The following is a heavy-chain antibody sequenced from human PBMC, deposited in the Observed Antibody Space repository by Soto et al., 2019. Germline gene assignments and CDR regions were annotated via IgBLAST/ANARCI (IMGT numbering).Heavy chain of an antibody. CDR1: GYTFTGYY. Sequence: GASVKVSCKASGYTFTGYYMHWVRQAPGQGLEWMGWINPNSGGTNYAQKIQGWVTMTRDTSISTAYMELSRLRSDDTAVYYCARSYDFWSGYYKPRYYMDVWGKGTTVTVSS. CDR2: INPNSGGT. CDR3: ARSYDFWSGYYKPRYYMDV. J-gene: IGHJ6*03. V-gene: IGHV1-2*04. D-gene: IGHD3-3*01.